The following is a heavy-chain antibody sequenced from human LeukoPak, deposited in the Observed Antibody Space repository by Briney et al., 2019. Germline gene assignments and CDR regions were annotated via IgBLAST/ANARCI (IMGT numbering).Heavy chain of an antibody. J-gene: IGHJ4*02. CDR1: GFTFSSYS. Sequence: GGSLRLSCAASGFTFSSYSMNWVRQAPGKGLEWVSYISSSSSTIYYADSVKGRFTISRDNAKNSLYLQMNSLRAEDTAVYYCARETLGKRLDYWGQGTLVTVSS. D-gene: IGHD3-10*01. CDR2: ISSSSSTI. CDR3: ARETLGKRLDY. V-gene: IGHV3-48*04.